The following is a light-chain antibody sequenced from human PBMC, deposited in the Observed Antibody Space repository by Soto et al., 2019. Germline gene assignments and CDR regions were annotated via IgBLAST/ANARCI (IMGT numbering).Light chain of an antibody. CDR3: QQSYSLPPT. J-gene: IGKJ4*01. V-gene: IGKV1-39*01. CDR1: QRISTF. Sequence: DLQMTQSPSSLSASVGDRVTITCRASQRISTFLNWYQQKPGKAPNLLIYAASSLQSGVPSRFSGSGSGTDFTLTISSLQPDDFATYYCQQSYSLPPTFGGGTKVEI. CDR2: AAS.